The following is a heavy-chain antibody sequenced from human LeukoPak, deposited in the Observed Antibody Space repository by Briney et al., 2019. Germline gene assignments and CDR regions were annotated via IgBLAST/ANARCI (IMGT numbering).Heavy chain of an antibody. D-gene: IGHD3-9*01. V-gene: IGHV4-39*01. CDR3: ARQAVDTWFDP. CDR1: GVSISSTIYY. CDR2: IYYSGST. J-gene: IGHJ5*02. Sequence: SETLSLTCTVSGVSISSTIYYWGWIRQPPGKGLEWIRSIYYSGSTYYNPSLKSRVTISVDTSNNQFSLRLSSVTATDTAVYFCARQAVDTWFDPWGQGTLVTVSS.